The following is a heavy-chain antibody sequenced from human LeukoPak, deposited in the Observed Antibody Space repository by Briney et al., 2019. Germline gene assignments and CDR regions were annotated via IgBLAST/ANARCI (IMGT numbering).Heavy chain of an antibody. CDR1: GGSISSGNYY. Sequence: SETLSLTCTVSGGSISSGNYYWSWIRQHPGKGLEWIGYMYYRGSTYYNPSLKSRVTISVDTSKNQFSLKLSSVTAADTAVYYCARGEDSASWLIDSWGQGTLVTVSS. J-gene: IGHJ4*02. V-gene: IGHV4-31*03. D-gene: IGHD6-13*01. CDR2: MYYRGST. CDR3: ARGEDSASWLIDS.